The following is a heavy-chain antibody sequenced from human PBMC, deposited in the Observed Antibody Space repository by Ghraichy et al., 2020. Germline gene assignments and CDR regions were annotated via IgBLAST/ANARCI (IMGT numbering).Heavy chain of an antibody. D-gene: IGHD4-17*01. CDR2: ISINGENQ. Sequence: GSLRLSCVASGFTFSRYARYWVRQTPDMGLEWVALISINGENQYYADSVKGRFTVSRDNPSNTLFLQMDSLSADDTAVYFCARSRAYSDALNGLYWGQGTLVAVSS. J-gene: IGHJ4*02. CDR3: ARSRAYSDALNGLY. CDR1: GFTFSRYA. V-gene: IGHV3-30*04.